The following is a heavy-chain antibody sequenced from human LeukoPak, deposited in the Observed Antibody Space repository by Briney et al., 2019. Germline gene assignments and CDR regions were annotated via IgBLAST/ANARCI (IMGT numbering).Heavy chain of an antibody. V-gene: IGHV3-33*01. J-gene: IGHJ4*02. Sequence: GGSLRLSCAASGFTFSHYGMHWVRQSPGKGLEWVAVIWNDGSNKYYADSVKGRFTISRDNAKNSLYVQMNSLKVEDTAVYYCARGGSEMDYWGQGTLVTVSS. CDR1: GFTFSHYG. CDR3: ARGGSEMDY. D-gene: IGHD3-10*01. CDR2: IWNDGSNK.